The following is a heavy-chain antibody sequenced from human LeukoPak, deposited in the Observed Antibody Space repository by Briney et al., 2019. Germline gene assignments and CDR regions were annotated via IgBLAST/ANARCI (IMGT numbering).Heavy chain of an antibody. V-gene: IGHV4-38-2*01. Sequence: PSETLSLTCAVSGYSISSGYYWGWTRPPPGKGLEWIGSIYHSGSTYYNPSLKSRVTISVDTSKNQFSLKVTSVTAADTAVYYCARRAGSGSYYVDFWGQGTVVTVSS. J-gene: IGHJ4*02. CDR3: ARRAGSGSYYVDF. CDR2: IYHSGST. CDR1: GYSISSGYY. D-gene: IGHD3-10*01.